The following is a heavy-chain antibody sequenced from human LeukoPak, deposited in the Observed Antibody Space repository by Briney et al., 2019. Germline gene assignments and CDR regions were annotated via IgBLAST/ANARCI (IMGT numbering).Heavy chain of an antibody. J-gene: IGHJ6*02. CDR1: GGSISSSSYY. V-gene: IGHV4-39*07. Sequence: SETLSLTCTVSGGSISSSSYYWGWIRQPPGKGLEWIGYIYHSGSTYYNPSLKSRVTISVDRSKNQFSLKLSSVTAADTAVYYCARAPYYYYGMDVWGQGTTVTVSS. CDR2: IYHSGST. CDR3: ARAPYYYYGMDV.